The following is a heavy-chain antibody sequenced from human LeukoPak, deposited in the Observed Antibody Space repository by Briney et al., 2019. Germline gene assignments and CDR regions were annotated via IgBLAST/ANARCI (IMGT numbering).Heavy chain of an antibody. J-gene: IGHJ4*02. D-gene: IGHD1-26*01. V-gene: IGHV3-21*01. CDR3: ARALHYSGSSLDY. Sequence: GGSLRLSCAASGFTFSSFSMNWVRQAPGKGLEWVSSISSSSSYIYYADSVKGRFTISRDDAKNSLYLQMNSLRAEDTAVYYCARALHYSGSSLDYWGQGTLVTVSS. CDR2: ISSSSSYI. CDR1: GFTFSSFS.